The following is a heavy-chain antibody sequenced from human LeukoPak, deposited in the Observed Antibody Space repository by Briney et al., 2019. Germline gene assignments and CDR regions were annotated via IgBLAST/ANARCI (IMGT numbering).Heavy chain of an antibody. J-gene: IGHJ4*02. Sequence: SVKVSCKASGGTFSSYAISWVRQAPGQGLEWMGGIIPIFGTANYAQKFQGRVTITADKSTSTAYMELSSLRSEDTAVYYCARGGSSGEWFSHLDYWGQGTLVTVS. V-gene: IGHV1-69*06. D-gene: IGHD3-3*01. CDR2: IIPIFGTA. CDR1: GGTFSSYA. CDR3: ARGGSSGEWFSHLDY.